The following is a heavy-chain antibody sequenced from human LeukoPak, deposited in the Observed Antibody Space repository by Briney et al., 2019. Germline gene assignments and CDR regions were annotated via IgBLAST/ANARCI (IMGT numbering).Heavy chain of an antibody. J-gene: IGHJ4*02. D-gene: IGHD4-11*01. V-gene: IGHV4-30-4*08. CDR3: ASVFADDYTYNY. CDR2: IYYSGST. Sequence: SETLSLTCTVSGGSISSGDYYWSWVRQPPGRGGEWIGYIYYSGSTYDNPSLKSRVTISVDTSKTQFSLKLSSVTAADTAVYYCASVFADDYTYNYWGQGTLVTVSS. CDR1: GGSISSGDYY.